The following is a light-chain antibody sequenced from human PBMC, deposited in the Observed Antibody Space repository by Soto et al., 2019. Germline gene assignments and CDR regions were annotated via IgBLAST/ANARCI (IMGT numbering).Light chain of an antibody. CDR1: SSGVENYNL. Sequence: QSVLTQPASVSGSPGQSITLSCTRTSSGVENYNLVSWYQHRPGKAPKLIIYEGSQRPSGVSDRFSGSKSGNTASLTISGLGAEDEADYYCSSYAGAVVFGGGTKLTVL. CDR2: EGS. J-gene: IGLJ2*01. CDR3: SSYAGAVV. V-gene: IGLV2-23*01.